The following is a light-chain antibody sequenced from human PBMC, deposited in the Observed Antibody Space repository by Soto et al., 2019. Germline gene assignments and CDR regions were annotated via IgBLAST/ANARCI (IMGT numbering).Light chain of an antibody. CDR1: RSNVGTNL. V-gene: IGLV1-44*01. J-gene: IGLJ1*01. Sequence: QSVLTQPPSASGTPGQRVTISCSGRRSNVGTNLVNWYQQLPGTAPKLLIYAHIQRPSGVPDRFSGSTSGTSASLDISGLQSEDEADYYCAVWDDGLNGYVFGTGTKVTV. CDR2: AHI. CDR3: AVWDDGLNGYV.